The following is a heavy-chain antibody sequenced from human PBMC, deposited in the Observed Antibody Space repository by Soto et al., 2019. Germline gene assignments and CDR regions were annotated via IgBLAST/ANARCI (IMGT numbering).Heavy chain of an antibody. D-gene: IGHD3-10*01. Sequence: QVQLVESGGGVVQPGRSLRLSCAASGFTFSSYAMHWARQAPGKGLEWVAVISYDGSNKYYADSVKGRFTISRDNSKNTLYLQMNSLRAEDTAVYYCARARYYYGSGRIDDYWGQGTLVTVSS. CDR3: ARARYYYGSGRIDDY. CDR1: GFTFSSYA. J-gene: IGHJ4*02. V-gene: IGHV3-30-3*01. CDR2: ISYDGSNK.